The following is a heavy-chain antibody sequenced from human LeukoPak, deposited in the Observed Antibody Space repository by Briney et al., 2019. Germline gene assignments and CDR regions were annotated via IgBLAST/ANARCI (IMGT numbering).Heavy chain of an antibody. Sequence: GGSLRLSCAASGFTFSSYWMSWVRQAPGKGLEWVANIKQDGSEEYYVDSVKGRFTISRDNAKNSLYLQMNSLRAEDTAVYYCARDGVPAALRPPDDYWGQGTLVTVSS. V-gene: IGHV3-7*01. CDR3: ARDGVPAALRPPDDY. D-gene: IGHD2-2*01. J-gene: IGHJ4*02. CDR1: GFTFSSYW. CDR2: IKQDGSEE.